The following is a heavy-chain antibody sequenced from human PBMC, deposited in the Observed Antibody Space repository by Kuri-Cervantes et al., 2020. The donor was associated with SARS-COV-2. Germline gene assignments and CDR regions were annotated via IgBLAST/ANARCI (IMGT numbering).Heavy chain of an antibody. Sequence: SETLSLTCAISGDSVSSNSAAWSWIRQSPSRGVEWLGRTFYRSKWHNDYAVSVKGRITISPDTSKNQYTLRLKSVTPEDTAVYYCAGGSSCRDYWGQGTLVTVSS. V-gene: IGHV6-1*01. J-gene: IGHJ4*02. CDR1: GDSVSSNSAA. CDR3: AGGSSCRDY. D-gene: IGHD6-19*01. CDR2: TFYRSKWHN.